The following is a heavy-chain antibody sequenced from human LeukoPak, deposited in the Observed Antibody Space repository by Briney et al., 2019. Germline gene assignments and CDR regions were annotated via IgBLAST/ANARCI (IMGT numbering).Heavy chain of an antibody. CDR1: GDSFNNYP. V-gene: IGHV1-69*13. CDR3: ARGHYVPSCGGNLLRVLYFQN. J-gene: IGHJ1*01. CDR2: IIPMFGLP. D-gene: IGHD2-21*02. Sequence: VASVKVSCKASGDSFNNYPIHWVRQAPGQGPEWMGGIIPMFGLPEYPQTFQGRVTITADESTETAYLDMSSLRSEDTAVYYCARGHYVPSCGGNLLRVLYFQNWGQGTLVTVPS.